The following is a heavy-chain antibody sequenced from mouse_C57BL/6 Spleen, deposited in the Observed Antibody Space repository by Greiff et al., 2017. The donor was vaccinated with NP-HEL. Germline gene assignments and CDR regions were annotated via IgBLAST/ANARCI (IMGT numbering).Heavy chain of an antibody. CDR1: GYTFTSYG. J-gene: IGHJ2*01. CDR3: AIYGSSYPIDY. Sequence: QVQLKQSGAELARPGASVKLSCKASGYTFTSYGISWVKQRTGQGLEWIGEIYPRSGNTYYNEKFKGKATLTADKSSSTAYMELRSLTSEDSAVYFCAIYGSSYPIDYWGQGTTLTVSS. CDR2: IYPRSGNT. D-gene: IGHD1-1*01. V-gene: IGHV1-81*01.